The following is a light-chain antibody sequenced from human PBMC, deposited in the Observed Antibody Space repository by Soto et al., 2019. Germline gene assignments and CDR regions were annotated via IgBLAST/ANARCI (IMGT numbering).Light chain of an antibody. V-gene: IGLV2-23*01. CDR2: EGS. J-gene: IGLJ3*02. Sequence: QSALTQPASVSGSPGQSITISCTGTSSDVGSYNFVSWYQQHPGKAPKLMIYEGSERPSGVSNRLSGSKSGNTASLTISGLQAEDEADYYCCSYAGSSTWVFGGGTKLTVL. CDR1: SSDVGSYNF. CDR3: CSYAGSSTWV.